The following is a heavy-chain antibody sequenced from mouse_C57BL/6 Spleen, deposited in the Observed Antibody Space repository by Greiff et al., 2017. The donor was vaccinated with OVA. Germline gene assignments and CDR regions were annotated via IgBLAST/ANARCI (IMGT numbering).Heavy chain of an antibody. CDR2: IYPGDGDT. CDR3: AREGGIHQAWFAY. V-gene: IGHV1-80*01. CDR1: GYAFSSYW. J-gene: IGHJ3*01. Sequence: QVQLQQSGAELVKPGASVKISCKASGYAFSSYWMNWVKQRPGKGLEWIGQIYPGDGDTNYNGKFKGKATLTADKSSSTAYMQLSSLTSEDSAVYFCAREGGIHQAWFAYWGQGTLVTVSA.